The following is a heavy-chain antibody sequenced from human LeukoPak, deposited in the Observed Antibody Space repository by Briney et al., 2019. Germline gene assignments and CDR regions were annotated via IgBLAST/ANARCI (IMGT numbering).Heavy chain of an antibody. CDR1: GYTFTAYY. CDR2: INPNSGGT. CDR3: ARGDDCSGGSCYLLFDY. D-gene: IGHD2-15*01. J-gene: IGHJ4*02. Sequence: ASVKVSCKASGYTFTAYYIHWVRQAPGQGLVWMGWINPNSGGTNYAQKFPGRATMTRDTSINTAYMELTRLRSDDTAVYYCARGDDCSGGSCYLLFDYWGQGTLVTVSS. V-gene: IGHV1-2*02.